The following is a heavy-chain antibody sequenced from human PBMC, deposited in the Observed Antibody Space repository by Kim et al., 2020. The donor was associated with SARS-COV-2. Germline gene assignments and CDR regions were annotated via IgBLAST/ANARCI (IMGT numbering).Heavy chain of an antibody. V-gene: IGHV3-73*01. CDR3: TSVPGTTLAFWDAFVI. CDR2: IRSKANSYAT. Sequence: GGSLRLSCAASGFTFSGAAIHWVRQASGKGLEWVGRIRSKANSYATAYAASVKGRFTISRDDSKKTAYLQMNSLKTEDTAIYYCTSVPGTTLAFWDAFVIWGQGTMVTVSS. CDR1: GFTFSGAA. D-gene: IGHD1-1*01. J-gene: IGHJ3*02.